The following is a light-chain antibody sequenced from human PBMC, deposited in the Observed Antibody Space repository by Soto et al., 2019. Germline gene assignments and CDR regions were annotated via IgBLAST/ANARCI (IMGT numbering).Light chain of an antibody. CDR3: QQYNNWPPWT. J-gene: IGKJ1*01. V-gene: IGKV3-15*01. CDR2: GAS. Sequence: EIVMTQSPATLSVSPGERATLTCRASQSVSNNLAWYQQKPGQAPRLLIYGASTRATGIPARFSGSGSGTEFTLTISSLQSEDFAVYYCQQYNNWPPWTFGQGTKVEIK. CDR1: QSVSNN.